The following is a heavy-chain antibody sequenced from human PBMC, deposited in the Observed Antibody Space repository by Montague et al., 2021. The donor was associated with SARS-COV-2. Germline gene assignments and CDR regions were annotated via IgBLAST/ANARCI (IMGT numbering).Heavy chain of an antibody. CDR2: INHSGST. V-gene: IGHV4-34*01. J-gene: IGHJ4*02. Sequence: SETLSLTCAVYGGSFIGYYWSWIRQPPGKGLEWIRDINHSGSTNYNLSLKSRVSISVDTSKNQFSLKLRSVTAADTAVYYCARAIVDVTMIIVVMTGVGHYFDFWGQGTLVTVSS. CDR3: ARAIVDVTMIIVVMTGVGHYFDF. D-gene: IGHD3-22*01. CDR1: GGSFIGYY.